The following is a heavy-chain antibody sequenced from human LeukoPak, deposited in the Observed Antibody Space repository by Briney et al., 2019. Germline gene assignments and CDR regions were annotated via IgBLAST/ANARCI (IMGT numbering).Heavy chain of an antibody. CDR3: TRGSVAGTWGYYYYYGMDV. J-gene: IGHJ6*02. D-gene: IGHD6-19*01. V-gene: IGHV3-73*01. Sequence: GGSLRLSCAASGFTFSGSAMHWVRQASGKGLEWVGRIRSEANSYATAYAASVKGRFTISRDDSKNTAYLQMNSLKTEDTAVYYCTRGSVAGTWGYYYYYGMDVWGQGTTVTVSS. CDR2: IRSEANSYAT. CDR1: GFTFSGSA.